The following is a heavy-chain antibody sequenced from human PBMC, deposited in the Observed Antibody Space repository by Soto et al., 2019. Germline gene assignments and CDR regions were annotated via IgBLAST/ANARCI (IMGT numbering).Heavy chain of an antibody. V-gene: IGHV4-31*03. Sequence: SETLSLTCTVSGGSISSGGYYWSWIRQHPGKGLEWIGYIYYSGSTYYNPSLKSRVTISVDTSKNQFSLKLSSVTAADTAVYYCARGRTYRGYSGYDRGGFDYWGQGTLVTVSS. D-gene: IGHD5-12*01. J-gene: IGHJ4*02. CDR2: IYYSGST. CDR1: GGSISSGGYY. CDR3: ARGRTYRGYSGYDRGGFDY.